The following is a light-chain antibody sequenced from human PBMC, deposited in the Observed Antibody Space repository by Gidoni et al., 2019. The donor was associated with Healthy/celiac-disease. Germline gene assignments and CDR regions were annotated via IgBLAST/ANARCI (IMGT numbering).Light chain of an antibody. CDR3: QQANSFRT. CDR2: AAS. Sequence: DIQLTQPPSSVSASVGDRVTITGRASQGISSWLAWCQQRPGKAPKLLIYAASSLQSWVPSRFSGSGSGTDFTLTISSLQPEDFATYDCQQANSFRTFGGGTKWRSN. CDR1: QGISSW. J-gene: IGKJ4*01. V-gene: IGKV1-12*01.